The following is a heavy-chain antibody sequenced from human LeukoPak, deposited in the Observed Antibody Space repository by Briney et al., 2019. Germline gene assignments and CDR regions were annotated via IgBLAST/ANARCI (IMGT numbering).Heavy chain of an antibody. D-gene: IGHD4/OR15-4a*01. CDR3: VRIPNSANFPNWFDP. V-gene: IGHV3-21*01. Sequence: GESLRLSCAASGFTFSSSTMNWVRQAPGKGLEWVSSISSSSDYIYYADSVKVRFTISRDNAKNSLYLQMNSLRAEDTALYYCVRIPNSANFPNWFDPWGQGTLVTVSS. J-gene: IGHJ5*02. CDR1: GFTFSSST. CDR2: ISSSSDYI.